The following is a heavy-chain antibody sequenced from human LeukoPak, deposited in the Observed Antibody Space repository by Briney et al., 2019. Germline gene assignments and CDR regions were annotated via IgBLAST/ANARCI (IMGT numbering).Heavy chain of an antibody. V-gene: IGHV4-34*01. CDR2: INHSGCT. CDR1: GGSFSGYY. J-gene: IGHJ4*02. D-gene: IGHD3-16*01. Sequence: PSETLSLTCAVYGGSFSGYYWSWIRQPPGKGLEWIGEINHSGCTNYNPSLKSRVTISVDTSKNQFSLKLSSVTAADTAVYYCARVRVGVRDYWGQGTLVTVSS. CDR3: ARVRVGVRDY.